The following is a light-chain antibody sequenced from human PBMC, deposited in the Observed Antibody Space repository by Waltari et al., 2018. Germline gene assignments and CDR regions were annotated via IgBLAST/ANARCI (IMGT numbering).Light chain of an antibody. CDR2: WAS. J-gene: IGKJ4*01. CDR3: QQYYSTSPLT. Sequence: DIVMTQSPHSLAVSVGERATITCKSSQSLLYSSNNKNYLAWYQQKPVQPPKLLIYWASTREFGVPDRFSGSGSGTDFTLTISSLQAEDVAVYYCQQYYSTSPLTFGGGTKVEIK. CDR1: QSLLYSSNNKNY. V-gene: IGKV4-1*01.